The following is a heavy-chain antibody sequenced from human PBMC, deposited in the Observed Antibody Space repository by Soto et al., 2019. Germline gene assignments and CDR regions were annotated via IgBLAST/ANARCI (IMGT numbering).Heavy chain of an antibody. CDR1: GFSLNTSGEH. CDR3: ARTWLDDAFDF. CDR2: IYWDDDK. D-gene: IGHD5-12*01. Sequence: SGPTLVKPTQTLTLTCTFSGFSLNTSGEHVGWIRQPPGKALEWLALIYWDDDKRYSASLRSRLTVTKDTSKNQVVLTMTDMDPVDTGTYYCARTWLDDAFDFWGQGTLVTVSS. V-gene: IGHV2-5*02. J-gene: IGHJ3*01.